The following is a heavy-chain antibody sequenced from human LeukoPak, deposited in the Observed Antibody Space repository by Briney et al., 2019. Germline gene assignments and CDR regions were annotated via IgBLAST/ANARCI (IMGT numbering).Heavy chain of an antibody. CDR2: IYYSGST. CDR3: ARDREVAAAGSISQSYFDY. D-gene: IGHD6-13*01. J-gene: IGHJ4*02. Sequence: SETLSLTCTVSGGSVSSGSYYWSWIRQPPGKGLEWIGYIYYSGSTNYNPSLKSRVTISVDTSKNQFSLKLSSVTAADTAVYYCARDREVAAAGSISQSYFDYWGQGTLVTASS. V-gene: IGHV4-61*01. CDR1: GGSVSSGSYY.